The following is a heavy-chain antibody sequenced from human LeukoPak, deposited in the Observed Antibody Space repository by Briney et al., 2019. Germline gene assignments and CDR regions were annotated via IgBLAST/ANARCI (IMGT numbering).Heavy chain of an antibody. J-gene: IGHJ4*02. CDR2: ISGSGGST. CDR1: GFTFSSYA. Sequence: GGSLRLSCAASGFTFSSYAMSWVRQAPGKGLEWVSAISGSGGSTYYADSVKGRFTISRDNSKNTLYLQMNSLRAEDTAVYYYAKGKRITMIVVVTSFDYWGQGTLVTVSS. V-gene: IGHV3-23*01. D-gene: IGHD3-22*01. CDR3: AKGKRITMIVVVTSFDY.